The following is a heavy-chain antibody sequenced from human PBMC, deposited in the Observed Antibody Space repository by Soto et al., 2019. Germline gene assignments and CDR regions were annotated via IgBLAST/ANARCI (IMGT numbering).Heavy chain of an antibody. Sequence: QVQLQESGPGLVKPSGTLSLSCAVSGDSISRRNWWSWVRQSPGQGLEWIGEIHHSGSTNYNLSLKSLVTISIDKSKNRFSLSLTSVTAADPAVYYCARATAVADAIAYGLDVWGQGTAVTGSS. CDR1: GDSISRRNW. V-gene: IGHV4-4*02. CDR2: IHHSGST. D-gene: IGHD2-21*02. J-gene: IGHJ6*02. CDR3: ARATAVADAIAYGLDV.